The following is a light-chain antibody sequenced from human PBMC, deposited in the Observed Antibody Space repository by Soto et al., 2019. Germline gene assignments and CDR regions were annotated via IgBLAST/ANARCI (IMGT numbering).Light chain of an antibody. V-gene: IGKV3-11*01. CDR2: EAS. CDR3: QQET. Sequence: EIVLTQSPATLSLSPGESATLSCRASQSISTYLAWYQQKPGQAPRLLMYEASNRATGVPPRFSGSGSGTDFTLTISRLEAEDFAVYYCQQETFGQGTKVEIK. CDR1: QSISTY. J-gene: IGKJ1*01.